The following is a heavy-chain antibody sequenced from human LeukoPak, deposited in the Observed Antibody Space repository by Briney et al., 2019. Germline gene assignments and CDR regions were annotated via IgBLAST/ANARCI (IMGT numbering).Heavy chain of an antibody. CDR2: IYYSGST. CDR3: ARSIAVAGADY. J-gene: IGHJ4*02. V-gene: IGHV4-59*01. Sequence: PSETLSLTCTVSGGSISSYYWSWIRQPPGKGLEWIGYIYYSGSTNYNPSLKSRVTISVDTSKNQFPLRLSSVTAADTAVYYCARSIAVAGADYWGQGTLVTVSS. D-gene: IGHD6-19*01. CDR1: GGSISSYY.